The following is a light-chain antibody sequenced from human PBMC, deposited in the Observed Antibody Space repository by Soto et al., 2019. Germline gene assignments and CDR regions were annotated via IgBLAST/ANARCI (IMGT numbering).Light chain of an antibody. V-gene: IGKV3-15*01. CDR3: QQYNSWPRT. CDR2: AAS. CDR1: QGVNTN. Sequence: EIVMTQSPATLSVSPGERATLSCRASQGVNTNLSWYQQKPGQAPQLLIYAASTRATGVPARFNGSGSGTEFTLTISSLPSEDFATYSCQQYNSWPRTFGHGTKV. J-gene: IGKJ1*01.